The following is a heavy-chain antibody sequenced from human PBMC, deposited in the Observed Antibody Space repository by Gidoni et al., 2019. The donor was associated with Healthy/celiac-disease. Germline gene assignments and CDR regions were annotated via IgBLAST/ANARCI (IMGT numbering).Heavy chain of an antibody. J-gene: IGHJ4*02. CDR1: GGSFSGYY. D-gene: IGHD2-15*01. CDR3: ARGSTWWPRPYYFDY. CDR2: INHSGST. Sequence: QVQLQQWGAGLLTPSETLSLTCAVYGGSFSGYYWSWIRQPPGKGLEWIGEINHSGSTNYNPSLKSRVTISVDTSKNQFSLKLSSVTAADTAVYYCARGSTWWPRPYYFDYWGQGTLVTVSS. V-gene: IGHV4-34*01.